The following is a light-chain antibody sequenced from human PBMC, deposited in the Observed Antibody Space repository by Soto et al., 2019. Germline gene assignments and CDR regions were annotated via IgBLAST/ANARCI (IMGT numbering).Light chain of an antibody. CDR1: QSISAY. CDR3: QQYGSSGT. Sequence: EVGLTQSPATLSLSPGERDALSCRASQSISAYLTWYQQRPGQAPRLLIYDASIRATGVPARFSGSGSGTDFTLTISSLEPEDFAVYYCQQYGSSGTFGQGTKVDIK. J-gene: IGKJ1*01. V-gene: IGKV3-11*01. CDR2: DAS.